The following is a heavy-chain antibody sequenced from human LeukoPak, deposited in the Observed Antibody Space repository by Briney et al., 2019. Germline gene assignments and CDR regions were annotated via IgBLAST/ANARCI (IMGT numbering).Heavy chain of an antibody. J-gene: IGHJ6*02. CDR1: GGTFSSYA. Sequence: ASVKVSCKASGGTFSSYAISWVRQAPGQGLEWMGRIIPILGIANYAQKFQGRVTITADKSTSTAYMELSSLRSEDTAVYYCARDLSEHYYYYGMDVWGQGTTVTVSS. V-gene: IGHV1-69*04. D-gene: IGHD1-26*01. CDR2: IIPILGIA. CDR3: ARDLSEHYYYYGMDV.